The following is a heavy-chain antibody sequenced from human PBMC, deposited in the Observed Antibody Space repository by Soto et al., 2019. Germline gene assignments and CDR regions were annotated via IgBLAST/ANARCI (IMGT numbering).Heavy chain of an antibody. CDR3: AKMSSENDYDPVCS. CDR1: GFTFSDYY. CDR2: ISSSGNTI. D-gene: IGHD4-17*01. V-gene: IGHV3-11*01. J-gene: IGHJ4*02. Sequence: QVQLVESGGGLVQTSGSLRIACVASGFTFSDYYMSWVRQAPGKGLEWVSYISSSGNTIYYADSVKGRFTIARDNAKNSVYLQMNSLRAEDTALYFSAKMSSENDYDPVCSWSQGTMVTVSS.